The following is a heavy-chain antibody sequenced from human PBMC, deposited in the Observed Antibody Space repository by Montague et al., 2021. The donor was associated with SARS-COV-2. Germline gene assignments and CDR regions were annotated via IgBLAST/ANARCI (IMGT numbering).Heavy chain of an antibody. CDR3: ARRSYSSSWYDY. Sequence: QSGAEVKKLGESLRISCKGSGYSFTSYWISWVRQMPGKGLEWMGXIDPSDSYTNYSPSFQGHVTISADKSISTAYLPWSSLKASDTAMYYCARRSYSSSWYDYWGQGTLVTVSS. CDR2: IDPSDSYT. CDR1: GYSFTSYW. V-gene: IGHV5-10-1*01. J-gene: IGHJ4*02. D-gene: IGHD6-13*01.